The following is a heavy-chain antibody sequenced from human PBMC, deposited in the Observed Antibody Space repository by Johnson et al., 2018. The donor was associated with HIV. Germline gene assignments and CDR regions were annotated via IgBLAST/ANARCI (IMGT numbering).Heavy chain of an antibody. CDR3: ATGDIDILSGHAAFDI. D-gene: IGHD3-9*01. CDR1: GFTFSSYA. V-gene: IGHV3-33*08. J-gene: IGHJ3*02. Sequence: QVQLVESGGGVVQPGRSLRLSCAASGFTFSSYAMHWVRQAPGKGLEWVAVIWYDGSSKYYGDSVKCRFTISRDNSKNTVYLQMNSLRAEDTAVYYCATGDIDILSGHAAFDIWGQGTMVTVSS. CDR2: IWYDGSSK.